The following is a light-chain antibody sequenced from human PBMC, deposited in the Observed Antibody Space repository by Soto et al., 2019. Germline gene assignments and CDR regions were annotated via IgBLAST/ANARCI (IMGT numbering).Light chain of an antibody. Sequence: ETVMTQSPATLSVSPGERATLSGRASQSISSNLAWYQQKPGQAPRLIIYGAYSRATGIPDRFSGSGSGTDFTLTISRLEPEDFAVYYCQQYGSSPPTTCGQGTKVEIK. CDR1: QSISSN. J-gene: IGKJ1*01. V-gene: IGKV3-20*01. CDR3: QQYGSSPPTT. CDR2: GAY.